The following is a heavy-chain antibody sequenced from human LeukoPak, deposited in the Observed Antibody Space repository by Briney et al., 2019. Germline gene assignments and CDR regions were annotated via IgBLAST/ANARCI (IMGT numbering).Heavy chain of an antibody. CDR1: GFTFSAYT. Sequence: GGSLRLSCAASGFTFSAYTMHWVRQTPGKGLEWVAVMSYDGTDKYYAGSVRGRFTISRDNAKDTLSLQMNSLRAEDTAVYYCVKGSVTYTGGYFDYWGQGTLVTVSS. CDR3: VKGSVTYTGGYFDY. D-gene: IGHD3-10*01. V-gene: IGHV3-30*03. CDR2: MSYDGTDK. J-gene: IGHJ4*02.